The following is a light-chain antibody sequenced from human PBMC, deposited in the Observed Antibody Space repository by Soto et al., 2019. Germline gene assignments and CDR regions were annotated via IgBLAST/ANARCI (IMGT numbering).Light chain of an antibody. V-gene: IGKV3-11*01. CDR3: QQRSNWRPWT. CDR2: DAS. Sequence: EIVLTQSPATLSLSPGERATLSCRASQSVSSYLAWYQQKPGQAPRLLIYDASNRATGIPARFSGSGSGTDFTLTIGSLEPEDFAVYYCQQRSNWRPWTFGQGTKVDI. CDR1: QSVSSY. J-gene: IGKJ1*01.